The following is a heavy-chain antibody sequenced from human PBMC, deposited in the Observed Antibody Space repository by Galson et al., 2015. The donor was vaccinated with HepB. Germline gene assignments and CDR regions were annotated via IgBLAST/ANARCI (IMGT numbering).Heavy chain of an antibody. D-gene: IGHD6-13*01. J-gene: IGHJ6*02. CDR3: ARDKVAAARKYYYYYYGMDV. Sequence: CAISGDSVSSNSAAWNWIRQSPSRGLEWLGRTYYRSKWYNDYAVSVKSRITINPDTSKNQFSLQLNSVTPEDTAVYYCARDKVAAARKYYYYYYGMDVWGQGTTVTVSS. V-gene: IGHV6-1*01. CDR2: TYYRSKWYN. CDR1: GDSVSSNSAA.